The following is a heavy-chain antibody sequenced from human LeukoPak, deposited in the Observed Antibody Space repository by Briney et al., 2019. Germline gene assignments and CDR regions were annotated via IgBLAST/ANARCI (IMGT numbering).Heavy chain of an antibody. J-gene: IGHJ4*02. Sequence: ASVKVSCKASGYTFTGYYMHWVRQAPGQGLEWMGWINPNSGGTNYAQKFQGRVTMTRDTSISTAYMELSRLRSDDTAVYYCARDPWVVPAADDYWGQGTLVTASS. CDR1: GYTFTGYY. CDR3: ARDPWVVPAADDY. CDR2: INPNSGGT. D-gene: IGHD2-2*01. V-gene: IGHV1-2*02.